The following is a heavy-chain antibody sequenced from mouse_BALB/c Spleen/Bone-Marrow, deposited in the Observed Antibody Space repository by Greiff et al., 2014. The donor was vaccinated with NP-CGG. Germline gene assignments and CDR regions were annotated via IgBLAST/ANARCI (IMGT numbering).Heavy chain of an antibody. CDR3: ARRDV. CDR2: IYPGSGRS. CDR1: GFTFTDYV. J-gene: IGHJ1*01. Sequence: VQLQQSGPELVKPGASVRMSCKASGFTFTDYVISWVKQRAGQGLEWIGEIYPGSGRSYSNEKFKGKATLTADKSSNSAYMQLSSLTSEDSAVYFCARRDVWGAGTTVTVSS. V-gene: IGHV1-77*01.